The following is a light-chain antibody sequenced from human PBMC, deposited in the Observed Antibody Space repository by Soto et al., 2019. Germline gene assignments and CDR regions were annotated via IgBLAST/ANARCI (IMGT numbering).Light chain of an antibody. J-gene: IGKJ1*01. Sequence: EIVMTQSPATLSVSPGERATLSCRASQSVTSNLAWYQQKPGQAPRLLIYGASTRATGIPARFSGSGSGTEFTLTISSLQSEDLGIYYSQQYNNWPPWTFGQGTKVEIK. CDR1: QSVTSN. CDR2: GAS. CDR3: QQYNNWPPWT. V-gene: IGKV3-15*01.